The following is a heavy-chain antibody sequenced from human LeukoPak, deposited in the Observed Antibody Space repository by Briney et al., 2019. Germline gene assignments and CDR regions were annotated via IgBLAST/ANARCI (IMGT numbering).Heavy chain of an antibody. CDR3: ARDSIAAAGKAPYDY. CDR2: IIPILGIA. V-gene: IGHV1-69*04. CDR1: GGTFSSYA. J-gene: IGHJ4*02. Sequence: VASVKVSCKASGGTFSSYAISWVRQAPGQGLEWMGRIIPILGIANYAQKFQGRVTITADKSTSTAYMELSSLRSEDTAVYYCARDSIAAAGKAPYDYWGQGTLVTVSS. D-gene: IGHD6-13*01.